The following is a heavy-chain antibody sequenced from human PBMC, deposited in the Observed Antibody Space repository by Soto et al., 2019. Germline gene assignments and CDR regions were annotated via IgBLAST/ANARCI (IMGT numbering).Heavy chain of an antibody. J-gene: IGHJ6*02. V-gene: IGHV4-39*01. CDR3: ASLYYDFWSGNFYGMDV. Sequence: SETLSLTCTVSGGSISSSSYYWGWIRQPPGKGLEWIGSIYYSGSTYYNPSLKSRVTISVDTSKNQFSLKLSSVTAADTAVYYCASLYYDFWSGNFYGMDVWGQGTTVTVS. D-gene: IGHD3-3*01. CDR1: GGSISSSSYY. CDR2: IYYSGST.